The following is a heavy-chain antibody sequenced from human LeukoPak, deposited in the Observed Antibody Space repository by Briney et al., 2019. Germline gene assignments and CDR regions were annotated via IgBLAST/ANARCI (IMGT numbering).Heavy chain of an antibody. CDR3: VRGLYRGYCTTTTCYRLDP. V-gene: IGHV1-18*01. Sequence: ASVKVSCKASGYTFTSYGISWVRQAPGQGLEWMGWISAYNGNTNYAQKFQGRVTFTRNTSISTAYMELSSLTSDDTAVYYCVRGLYRGYCTTTTCYRLDPWGQGTQVTVSS. D-gene: IGHD2-2*02. CDR2: ISAYNGNT. CDR1: GYTFTSYG. J-gene: IGHJ5*02.